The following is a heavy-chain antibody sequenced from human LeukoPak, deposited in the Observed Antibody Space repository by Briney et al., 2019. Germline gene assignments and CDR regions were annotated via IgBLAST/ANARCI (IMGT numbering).Heavy chain of an antibody. Sequence: PGGSLTLSCAASGFPFNYYAMTWVRQAPGMGLEWVSAISGGGDSTDYAVSVNGRVTISRDTSKNTMYQQMNSRRADDTAIYYCEKTNRFISSLYVYWGRGTLVTV. CDR2: ISGGGDST. V-gene: IGHV3-23*01. CDR3: EKTNRFISSLYVY. J-gene: IGHJ4*02. CDR1: GFPFNYYA. D-gene: IGHD6-13*01.